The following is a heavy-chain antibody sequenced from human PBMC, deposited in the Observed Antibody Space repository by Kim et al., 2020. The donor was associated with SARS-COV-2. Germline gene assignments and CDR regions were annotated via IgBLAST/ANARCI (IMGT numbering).Heavy chain of an antibody. D-gene: IGHD3-10*01. CDR3: AKPTTGSYWNWCDP. V-gene: IGHV3-30*02. J-gene: IGHJ5*02. Sequence: AESVKGRFTISRDNSKSTLYLQMNSLEPNDAAVYYCAKPTTGSYWNWCDPWGQGTLVTVSA.